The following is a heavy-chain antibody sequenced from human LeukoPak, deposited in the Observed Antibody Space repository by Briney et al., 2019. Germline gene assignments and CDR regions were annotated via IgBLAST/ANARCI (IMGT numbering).Heavy chain of an antibody. CDR1: GFTFSSYA. Sequence: GGSLRLSCAASGFTFSSYAMHWVRQAPGKGLEWVAVISYDGRNKYYADSVKGRFTISRDNSKNTLYLQMNSLRAEDTAVYYCARASGVAADNFDYWGQGTLVTVSS. CDR3: ARASGVAADNFDY. V-gene: IGHV3-30*04. J-gene: IGHJ4*02. D-gene: IGHD2-15*01. CDR2: ISYDGRNK.